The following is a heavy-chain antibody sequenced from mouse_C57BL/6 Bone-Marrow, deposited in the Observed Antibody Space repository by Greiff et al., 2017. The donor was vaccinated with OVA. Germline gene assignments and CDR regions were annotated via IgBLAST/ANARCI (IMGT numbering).Heavy chain of an antibody. J-gene: IGHJ4*01. Sequence: EVKVVESGEGLVKPGGSLKLSCAASGFTFSSYAMSWVRQTPEKRLEWVAYISSGGDYIYYADTVKGRFTISRDNARNTLYLQMSSLKSEDTAMYYCTRRGAYYSNYEAMDYWGQGTSVTVSS. V-gene: IGHV5S21*01. CDR1: GFTFSSYA. CDR2: ISSGGDYI. CDR3: TRRGAYYSNYEAMDY. D-gene: IGHD2-5*01.